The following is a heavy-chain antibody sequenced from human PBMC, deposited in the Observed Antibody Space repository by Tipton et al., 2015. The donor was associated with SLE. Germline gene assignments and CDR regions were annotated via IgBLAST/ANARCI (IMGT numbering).Heavy chain of an antibody. CDR1: GGSISSGSYY. CDR3: ANLSSGWYNY. J-gene: IGHJ4*02. V-gene: IGHV4-61*09. CDR2: IYISGST. D-gene: IGHD6-19*01. Sequence: TLSLTCTVSGGSISSGSYYWSWIRQPAGKGLEWIGYIYISGSTNYNPSLKSRVTISVDTSKNQFSLKLSSVTAADTAVYYCANLSSGWYNYWGQGTLVTVSS.